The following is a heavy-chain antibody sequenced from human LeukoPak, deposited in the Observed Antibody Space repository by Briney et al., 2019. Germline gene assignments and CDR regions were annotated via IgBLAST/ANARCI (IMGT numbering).Heavy chain of an antibody. CDR1: RFTFSSYS. D-gene: IGHD3-3*01. CDR3: AREIDFWSGYSDYYYGMDV. CDR2: ISSSSSYI. J-gene: IGHJ6*02. Sequence: GGSLRLSCAASRFTFSSYSMNWVRQAPGKGLEWVSSISSSSSYIYYADSVKGRFTISRDNAKNSLYLQMNSLRAEDTAVYYCAREIDFWSGYSDYYYGMDVWGQGTTVTVSS. V-gene: IGHV3-21*01.